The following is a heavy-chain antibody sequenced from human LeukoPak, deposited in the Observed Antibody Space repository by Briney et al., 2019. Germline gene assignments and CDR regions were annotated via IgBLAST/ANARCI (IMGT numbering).Heavy chain of an antibody. CDR3: ARDQYYYDSSGYYGEFDY. J-gene: IGHJ4*02. CDR2: ISSSSSYI. CDR1: GFTFSSYA. Sequence: AGGSLRLSCAASGFTFSSYAMHWVRQAPGKGLEWVSSISSSSSYIYYADSVKGRFTISRDNAKNSLYLQMNSLRAEDTAVYYCARDQYYYDSSGYYGEFDYWGQGTLVTVSS. V-gene: IGHV3-21*01. D-gene: IGHD3-22*01.